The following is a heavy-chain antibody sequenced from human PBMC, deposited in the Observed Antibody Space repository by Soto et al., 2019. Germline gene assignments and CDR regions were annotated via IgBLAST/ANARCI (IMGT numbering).Heavy chain of an antibody. CDR1: GYSFASYW. CDR2: IYPGDSDT. D-gene: IGHD6-6*01. CDR3: ARTRSFTLGFYYDGMDV. Sequence: PGESLKISCQGSGYSFASYWIGWVLQMPGKDLEWMGIIYPGDSDTRYSPSFQGQVTISADKSLRTAYLQWTSLKASDTALYYCARTRSFTLGFYYDGMDVWGQGTTVRVCS. V-gene: IGHV5-51*01. J-gene: IGHJ6*02.